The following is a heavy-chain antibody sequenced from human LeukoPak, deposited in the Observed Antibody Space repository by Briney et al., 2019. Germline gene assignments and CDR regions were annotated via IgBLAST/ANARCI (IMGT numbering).Heavy chain of an antibody. V-gene: IGHV5-10-1*01. CDR1: GYSFTSYW. CDR2: IDPSDSYT. J-gene: IGHJ4*02. D-gene: IGHD4-23*01. CDR3: ARDYSGDSDY. Sequence: GESLKISCKGSGYSFTSYWINWVRQMPGKGLEWMGRIDPSDSYTNYSPSFQGHVTISADKSISTAYLQWSSLKASDTAMYYCARDYSGDSDYWGQGTLVTVSS.